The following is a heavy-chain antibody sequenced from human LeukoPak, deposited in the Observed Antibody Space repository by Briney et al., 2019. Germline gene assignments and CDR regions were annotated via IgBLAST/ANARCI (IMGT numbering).Heavy chain of an antibody. V-gene: IGHV1-18*01. Sequence: ASVKVSCKASGYTFTYYAITWVRQAPGQGLEWMGWTSTYNDGKNYAQSLQGRITMTTDTSTNTAYMELSSLRSDDTTVYYCGAGHPRVDYWGQGTLVTVSS. CDR1: GYTFTYYA. CDR3: GAGHPRVDY. J-gene: IGHJ4*02. CDR2: TSTYNDGK.